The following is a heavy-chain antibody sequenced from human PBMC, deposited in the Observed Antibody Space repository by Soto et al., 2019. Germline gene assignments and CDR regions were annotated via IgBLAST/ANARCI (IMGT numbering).Heavy chain of an antibody. CDR1: GGTFSSYA. D-gene: IGHD4-4*01. CDR3: ARDPSVTTGPDV. V-gene: IGHV1-69*13. J-gene: IGHJ6*02. CDR2: IIPIFGTA. Sequence: ASVKVSCKASGGTFSSYAISWVRQAPGQGLEWMGGIIPIFGTANYAQKFQGRVTITADESTSTAYMELSSLRSEDTAVYYCARDPSVTTGPDVWGQGTTVTVSS.